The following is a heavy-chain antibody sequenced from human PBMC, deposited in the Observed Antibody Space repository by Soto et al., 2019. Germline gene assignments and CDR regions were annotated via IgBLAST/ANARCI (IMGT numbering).Heavy chain of an antibody. CDR1: GFTFSSYS. CDR3: ASSERPSSSWYD. J-gene: IGHJ4*02. V-gene: IGHV3-21*01. CDR2: ISSSSSYI. Sequence: GSLRLSCAASGFTFSSYSMNWVRQAPGKGLEWVSSISSSSSYIYYADSVKGRFTISRDNAKNSLYLQMNSLRAEDTAVYYCASSERPSSSWYDWGQGTLVTVSS. D-gene: IGHD6-13*01.